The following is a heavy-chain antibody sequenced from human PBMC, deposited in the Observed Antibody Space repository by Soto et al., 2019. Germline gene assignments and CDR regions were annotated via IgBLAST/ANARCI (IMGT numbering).Heavy chain of an antibody. CDR3: ERESASGRIVVVPAARYCSGGSCPGAFDI. J-gene: IGHJ3*02. CDR1: GFTFSSYW. Sequence: GGSLRLSCAASGFTFSSYWMSWVRQAPGKGLEWVANIKQDGSEKYYVDSVKGRFTISRDNAKNSLYLQMNSLRAEDTAVYYCERESASGRIVVVPAARYCSGGSCPGAFDIWGQGTMVTVSS. D-gene: IGHD2-15*01. V-gene: IGHV3-7*01. CDR2: IKQDGSEK.